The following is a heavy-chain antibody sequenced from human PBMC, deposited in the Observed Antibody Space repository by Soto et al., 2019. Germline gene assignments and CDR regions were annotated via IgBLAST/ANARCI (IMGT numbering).Heavy chain of an antibody. Sequence: GESLKISCAASGFTFSSYAMSWVRQAPGKGLEWVSAISGSGGSTYYADSVKGRFTISRDNSKNTLYLQMNSLRAEDTAVYYCAKVTGQQLVLFDYWGQGTLVTVSS. CDR3: AKVTGQQLVLFDY. V-gene: IGHV3-23*01. D-gene: IGHD6-13*01. CDR1: GFTFSSYA. CDR2: ISGSGGST. J-gene: IGHJ4*02.